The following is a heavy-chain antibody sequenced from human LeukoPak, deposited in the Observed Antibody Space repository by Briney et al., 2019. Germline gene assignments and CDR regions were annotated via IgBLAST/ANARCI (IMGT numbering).Heavy chain of an antibody. Sequence: SETLSLTCTVSGGSISSSSYYWGWIRQPPWKGLEWIGSIYYSGSTYYNPSLKSRVTISVDTSKNQFSLKLSSVTAADTAVYYCARDRGDIVVVVAAPTFDYWGQGTLVTVSS. D-gene: IGHD2-15*01. CDR1: GGSISSSSYY. J-gene: IGHJ4*02. V-gene: IGHV4-39*07. CDR3: ARDRGDIVVVVAAPTFDY. CDR2: IYYSGST.